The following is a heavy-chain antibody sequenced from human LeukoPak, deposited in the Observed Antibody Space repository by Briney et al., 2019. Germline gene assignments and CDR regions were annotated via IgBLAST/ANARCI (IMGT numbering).Heavy chain of an antibody. V-gene: IGHV4-59*01. CDR2: FYYSGST. D-gene: IGHD5-12*01. CDR1: GGSISAYY. CDR3: ARGPHSGYGRFDY. Sequence: SETLSLTCTVSGGSISAYYWSWLRQPPGGGLEWIGYFYYSGSTTYNPSLRGRVTISVDTSNNQFSLKLNSVTAADTAVYYCARGPHSGYGRFDYWGQGTLVTVSS. J-gene: IGHJ4*02.